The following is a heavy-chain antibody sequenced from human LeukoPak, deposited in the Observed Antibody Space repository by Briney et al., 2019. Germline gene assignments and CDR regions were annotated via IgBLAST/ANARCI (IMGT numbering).Heavy chain of an antibody. CDR3: ARDLADCSSTSCHAHNWFDP. V-gene: IGHV1-69*06. CDR1: GGTFSSYA. CDR2: IIPIFGTA. J-gene: IGHJ5*02. D-gene: IGHD2-2*01. Sequence: ASVKVSCKASGGTFSSYAISWVRQAPGQGLEWVGGIIPIFGTANYAQKFQGRVTITADKSTSTAYMELSSLRSEDTAVYYCARDLADCSSTSCHAHNWFDPWGQGTLVTVSS.